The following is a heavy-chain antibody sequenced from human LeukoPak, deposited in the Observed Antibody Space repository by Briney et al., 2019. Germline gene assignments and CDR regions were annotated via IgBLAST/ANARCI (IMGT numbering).Heavy chain of an antibody. CDR1: GFIFSDHG. Sequence: GMSQTLFCAPSGFIFSDHGMHWVRQARGKGLEWVAVISHDESHTKYGDSVRGRFTISRDNSKNTLYLQIISLRAEDTAVYYCARDDSPVTTWLDYWGQGTLVTVSS. J-gene: IGHJ4*02. CDR2: ISHDESHT. CDR3: ARDDSPVTTWLDY. D-gene: IGHD4-17*01. V-gene: IGHV3-30*03.